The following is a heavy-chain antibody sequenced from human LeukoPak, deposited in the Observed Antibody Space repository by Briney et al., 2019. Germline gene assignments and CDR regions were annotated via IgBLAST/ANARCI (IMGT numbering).Heavy chain of an antibody. CDR1: GGSFSGYY. J-gene: IGHJ4*02. V-gene: IGHV4-34*01. CDR2: INRSGST. CDR3: ARDVYSYGYDYFDY. Sequence: SETLSLTCAVYGGSFSGYYWSWIRQPPGKGLEWIGEINRSGSTNYNPSLKSRVTISVDTSKNQFSLKLSSVTAADTAVYYCARDVYSYGYDYFDYWGQGTLVTVSS. D-gene: IGHD5-18*01.